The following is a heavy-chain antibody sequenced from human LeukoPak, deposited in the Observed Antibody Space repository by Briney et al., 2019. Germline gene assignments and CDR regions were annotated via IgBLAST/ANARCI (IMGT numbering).Heavy chain of an antibody. CDR1: GYTFTSYD. J-gene: IGHJ4*02. CDR3: ARESRQQLGNGYYFDY. V-gene: IGHV1-8*01. D-gene: IGHD6-13*01. Sequence: ASVKVSCKASGYTFTSYDINWVRQATGQGLEWMGWMNPNSGNTGYAQKFQGRVTMTRNTSISTAYMELSSLRSEDTAVYYCARESRQQLGNGYYFDYWGQGTLVTVSS. CDR2: MNPNSGNT.